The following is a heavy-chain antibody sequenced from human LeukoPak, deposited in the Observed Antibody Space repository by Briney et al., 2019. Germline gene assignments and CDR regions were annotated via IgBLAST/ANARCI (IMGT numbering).Heavy chain of an antibody. J-gene: IGHJ4*02. Sequence: GGSLRLSCAASGFTFSSYWMHWVRQAPGKGLVWVSRINSDGSSTSYADSVKGRFTISRDNAKNTLYLQMNSLRAEDTAVYYCAGAPVAGYFDYWGQGTLVTVSS. D-gene: IGHD6-19*01. V-gene: IGHV3-74*01. CDR3: AGAPVAGYFDY. CDR1: GFTFSSYW. CDR2: INSDGSST.